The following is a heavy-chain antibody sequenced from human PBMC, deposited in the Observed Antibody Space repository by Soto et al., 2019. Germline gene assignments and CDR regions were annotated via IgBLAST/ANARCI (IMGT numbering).Heavy chain of an antibody. V-gene: IGHV3-30*02. J-gene: IGHJ6*02. CDR2: ITNDGNNE. CDR3: AKEGPGGGRHFYYAMDV. CDR1: GFIFTSYA. D-gene: IGHD1-26*01. Sequence: GGSLRLSCEASGFIFTSYALSWVRQAPGRGLEWVALITNDGNNEYYRESVKGRFSISRGRSTNTVDLLMNSLRPEDTGVYYCAKEGPGGGRHFYYAMDVWRQGTTVTVSS.